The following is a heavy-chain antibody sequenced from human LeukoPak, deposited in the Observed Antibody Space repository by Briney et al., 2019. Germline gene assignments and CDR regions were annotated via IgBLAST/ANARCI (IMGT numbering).Heavy chain of an antibody. Sequence: GGSLRLSCAASGFTFSNYAMTWVRQAPGKGLEWVSGISGSGGSTYYADSVKGRFTISRDNSKNTLYLQMNSLRAEDTAVYYCAKDSYYDFWSGPDDAFDIWGQGTMVTVSS. CDR1: GFTFSNYA. CDR3: AKDSYYDFWSGPDDAFDI. D-gene: IGHD3-3*01. J-gene: IGHJ3*02. V-gene: IGHV3-23*01. CDR2: ISGSGGST.